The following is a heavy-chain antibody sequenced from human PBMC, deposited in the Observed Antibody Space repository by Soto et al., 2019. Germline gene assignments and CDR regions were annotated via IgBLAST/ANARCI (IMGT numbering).Heavy chain of an antibody. CDR3: AREYTYGSNFFDC. J-gene: IGHJ4*02. Sequence: SETLSITCTVSGGSISSSAYYWSWIRNHPGKGLEWIGYISHSGSTYYNPSLKSRVIISVDTSKNQFSLSLTSVTAADTAVYYCAREYTYGSNFFDCWGQGALVTVSS. V-gene: IGHV4-31*03. CDR1: GGSISSSAYY. D-gene: IGHD5-18*01. CDR2: ISHSGST.